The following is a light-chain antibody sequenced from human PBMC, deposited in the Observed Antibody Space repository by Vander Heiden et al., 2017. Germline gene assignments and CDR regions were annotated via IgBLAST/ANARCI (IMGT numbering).Light chain of an antibody. J-gene: IGKJ4*01. Sequence: DIVITHSPDSLAVSLGERATINCKSSQSVLNNSNKKNCLAWYQQRPGQPPKLLIYWASTRESGVPDRLSGSGSGTDFSLTISGLQAEDVALYYCNQYYSTPQTFGGGTKVELK. CDR3: NQYYSTPQT. V-gene: IGKV4-1*01. CDR2: WAS. CDR1: QSVLNNSNKKNC.